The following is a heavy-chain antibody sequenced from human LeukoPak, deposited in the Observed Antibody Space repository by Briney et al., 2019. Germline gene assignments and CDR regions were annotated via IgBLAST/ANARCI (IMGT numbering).Heavy chain of an antibody. Sequence: ASVKVSCKASGYTFSSYDINWVRQATGQGLGWLGWMNPNSGNTGYAQKFQGRVTMTRNTSISIAYMELSSLRSEDTAVYYCARVRGSYYYYGMDVWGQGTTVTVSS. CDR2: MNPNSGNT. CDR3: ARVRGSYYYYGMDV. V-gene: IGHV1-8*01. J-gene: IGHJ6*02. D-gene: IGHD2-15*01. CDR1: GYTFSSYD.